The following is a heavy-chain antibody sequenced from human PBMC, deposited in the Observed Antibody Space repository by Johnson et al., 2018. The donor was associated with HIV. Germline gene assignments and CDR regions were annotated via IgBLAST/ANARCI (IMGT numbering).Heavy chain of an antibody. D-gene: IGHD2-2*01. Sequence: EVQLVESGGDLVQPGGSLKLSCAASAFAFSDSAIHWVRQASGKGLEWVGRIRSKGYTYATAYAASMKGRFTISRDNSKNTLYLQMNSLRAEDTAVYYCAREDCSSTRCSDWDSAVDIWGQGTMVTVSS. J-gene: IGHJ3*02. CDR3: AREDCSSTRCSDWDSAVDI. CDR1: AFAFSDSA. V-gene: IGHV3-73*02. CDR2: IRSKGYTYAT.